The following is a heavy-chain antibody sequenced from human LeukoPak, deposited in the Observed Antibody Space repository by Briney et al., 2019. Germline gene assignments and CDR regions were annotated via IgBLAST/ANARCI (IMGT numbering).Heavy chain of an antibody. CDR2: INHRGST. D-gene: IGHD6-13*01. CDR3: ARVGNPEGIAAAGAWFDP. Sequence: PSETLSLTCAVYGGSFSDYYWTWIRQPPGKGLEWIGEINHRGSTHYNPSLKSRVTISVDTSKKQFSLKLSSVTAADTAVYYCARVGNPEGIAAAGAWFDPWGQGTLVTVSS. J-gene: IGHJ5*02. V-gene: IGHV4-34*01. CDR1: GGSFSDYY.